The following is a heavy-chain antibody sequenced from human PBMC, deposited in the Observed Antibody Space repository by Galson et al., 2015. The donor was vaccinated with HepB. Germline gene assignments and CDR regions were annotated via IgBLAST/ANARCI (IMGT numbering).Heavy chain of an antibody. Sequence: ETLSLTCTVSGVSISRFYWTWIRQPPGKGLEWIGYIYDSGSSGSTIYNPSLTSRVTTSVDTSKNQFSLKLSSVTAADTAVYYCARVPGGRTSGFDYWGQGILVTVSS. D-gene: IGHD1/OR15-1a*01. CDR3: ARVPGGRTSGFDY. CDR1: GVSISRFY. J-gene: IGHJ4*02. V-gene: IGHV4-59*01. CDR2: IYDSGSSGST.